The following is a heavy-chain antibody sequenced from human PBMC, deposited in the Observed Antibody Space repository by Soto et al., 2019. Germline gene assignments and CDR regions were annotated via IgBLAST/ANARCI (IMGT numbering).Heavy chain of an antibody. D-gene: IGHD6-13*01. CDR2: IRSKAYGGTT. CDR3: ARVMEDVAGAGRFDP. J-gene: IGHJ5*02. CDR1: GFTFGDYA. V-gene: IGHV3-49*03. Sequence: GGSLRLSCTASGFTFGDYAMSWFRQAPGKGLEWVGFIRSKAYGGTTEYAASVKGRITMTRDTSINTAYMELSILRSEDTAVYYCARVMEDVAGAGRFDPWGQGTLVTVSS.